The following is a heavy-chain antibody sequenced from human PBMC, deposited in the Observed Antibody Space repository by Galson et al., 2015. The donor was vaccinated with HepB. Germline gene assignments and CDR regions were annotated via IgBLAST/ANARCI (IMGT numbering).Heavy chain of an antibody. J-gene: IGHJ4*02. CDR1: GFTFSSYA. CDR3: ARATDYYDSSGYLAPIDY. Sequence: SLRLSCAASGFTFSSYAMHWVRQAPGKGLEWVAVISYDGSNKYYADSVKGRFTISRDNSKNTLYLQMNSLRAEDTAVYYCARATDYYDSSGYLAPIDYWGQGTLVTVSS. CDR2: ISYDGSNK. D-gene: IGHD3-22*01. V-gene: IGHV3-30-3*01.